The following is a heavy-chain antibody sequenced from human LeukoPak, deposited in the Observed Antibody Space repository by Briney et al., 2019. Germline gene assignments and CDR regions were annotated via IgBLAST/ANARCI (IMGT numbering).Heavy chain of an antibody. Sequence: GASVKVSCKASVYTFTGYYMHWVRQAPGQGLEWMGWINPNSGGTNYAQKFQGRVTMTRDTSISTAYMELSRLRSDDTAVYYCARADHILTGSRYGMDVWGQGTTVTVPS. CDR2: INPNSGGT. V-gene: IGHV1-2*02. CDR3: ARADHILTGSRYGMDV. J-gene: IGHJ6*02. D-gene: IGHD3-9*01. CDR1: VYTFTGYY.